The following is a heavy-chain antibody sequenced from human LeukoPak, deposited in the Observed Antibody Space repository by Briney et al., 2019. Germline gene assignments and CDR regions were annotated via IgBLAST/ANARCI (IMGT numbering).Heavy chain of an antibody. D-gene: IGHD5-12*01. Sequence: GGSLRLSCAASGFTFSDYYMSWIRQAPGKGLEWVANIKQDGSEKYYVDSVKGRFTISRDNAKNSLYLQMNSLRAEDTAVYYCARDRLGSGYAPWGQGTLVTVSS. CDR3: ARDRLGSGYAP. CDR2: IKQDGSEK. V-gene: IGHV3-7*01. CDR1: GFTFSDYY. J-gene: IGHJ5*02.